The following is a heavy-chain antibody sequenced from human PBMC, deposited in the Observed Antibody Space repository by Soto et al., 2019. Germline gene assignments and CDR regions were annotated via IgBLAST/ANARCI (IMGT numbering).Heavy chain of an antibody. Sequence: PXETLSLTCTVSGDSIGTYYWSWIRQPPGKGLEWIAYIYYTGNTYYNPSLKSRVTISMDTSKNQFSLKLSSVTAADTAVYYCARYYYDSSGYYYGWFDHWGQGTLVTVSS. CDR2: IYYTGNT. CDR3: ARYYYDSSGYYYGWFDH. V-gene: IGHV4-59*01. J-gene: IGHJ5*02. D-gene: IGHD3-22*01. CDR1: GDSIGTYY.